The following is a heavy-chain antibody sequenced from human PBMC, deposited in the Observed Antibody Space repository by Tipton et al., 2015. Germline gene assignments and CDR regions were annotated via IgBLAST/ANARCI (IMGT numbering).Heavy chain of an antibody. Sequence: LTCAVSGGSIRTSLHYWAWIRQQPGKGLEWIGYIYYSGTTYYSPSFKSRLSISLDTSRNHFSLDLTSVTAADSAVYYCAGSADTYFDSWGQGTLVTVSS. D-gene: IGHD6-25*01. CDR2: IYYSGTT. CDR1: GGSIRTSLHY. V-gene: IGHV4-31*11. CDR3: AGSADTYFDS. J-gene: IGHJ4*02.